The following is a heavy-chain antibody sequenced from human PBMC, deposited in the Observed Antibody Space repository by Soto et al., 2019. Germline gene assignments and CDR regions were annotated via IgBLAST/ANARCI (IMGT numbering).Heavy chain of an antibody. V-gene: IGHV1-2*04. CDR1: GYTFTSYA. J-gene: IGHJ6*02. CDR2: INPNSGGT. CDR3: ARMNYDILTGPLYGMDV. Sequence: ASVKVSCKASGYTFTSYAMHWVRQAPGQGLEWMGWINPNSGGTNYAQKFQGWVTMTRDTSISTAYMELSRLRSDDTAVYYCARMNYDILTGPLYGMDVWGQGTTVTVSS. D-gene: IGHD3-9*01.